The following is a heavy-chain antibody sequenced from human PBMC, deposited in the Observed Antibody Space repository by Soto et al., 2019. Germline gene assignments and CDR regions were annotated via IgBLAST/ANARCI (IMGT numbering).Heavy chain of an antibody. CDR2: IYYSGST. Sequence: TSETLSLTCSFSGFTIGSYYWSWIRQPPGKGLEWIGYIYYSGSTNYNPSLKSRVTITADKSTSTAYMELSSLRSEDTAVYYCARDSGDSSGYYKLSFDYWGQGTLVTVSS. J-gene: IGHJ4*02. CDR3: ARDSGDSSGYYKLSFDY. V-gene: IGHV4-59*01. CDR1: GFTIGSYY. D-gene: IGHD3-22*01.